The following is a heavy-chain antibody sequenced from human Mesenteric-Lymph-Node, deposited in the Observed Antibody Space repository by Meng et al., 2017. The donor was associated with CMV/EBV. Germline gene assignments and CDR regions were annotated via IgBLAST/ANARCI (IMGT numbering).Heavy chain of an antibody. CDR1: GFSLSTVGVG. D-gene: IGHD2-15*01. CDR2: IYWDDDN. Sequence: SGFSLSTVGVGVGWLRQPPGKAPEWLALIYWDDDNRYRPSLESRLTITKDTSQNRVVITMTNMDPLDTATYFCARIRSPGAAPDYWGQGILVTVSS. CDR3: ARIRSPGAAPDY. V-gene: IGHV2-5*02. J-gene: IGHJ4*02.